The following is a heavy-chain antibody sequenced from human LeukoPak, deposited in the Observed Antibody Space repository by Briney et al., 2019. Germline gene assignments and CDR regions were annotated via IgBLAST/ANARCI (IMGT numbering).Heavy chain of an antibody. CDR2: IYSGGST. CDR3: ARAPSEIGGYYPEYFRH. Sequence: GGSLRLSCAASGFTVSSNYMSWVRQAPGKGLEWVSVIYSGGSTYYADSVKGRFTISRDNAKNAVPLQMNSLRPEDTGVYYCARAPSEIGGYYPEYFRHWGQGTLVTVSS. D-gene: IGHD3-22*01. J-gene: IGHJ1*01. CDR1: GFTVSSNY. V-gene: IGHV3-53*01.